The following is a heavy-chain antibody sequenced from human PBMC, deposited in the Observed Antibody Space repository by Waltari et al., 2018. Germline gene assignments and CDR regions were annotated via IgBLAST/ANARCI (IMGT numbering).Heavy chain of an antibody. CDR3: ARRVGATGYFDL. Sequence: EVQLVQSGAEVKKPGESLRISCQGSGYSFPNFWVGWVRQKPTTGLEWMAIFFPRDSETRYSPFFLGQVTISADKPINTAYLQWSRLRESDTGIYYCARRVGATGYFDLWGEGTLVTVSS. CDR1: GYSFPNFW. J-gene: IGHJ4*02. CDR2: FFPRDSET. D-gene: IGHD1-26*01. V-gene: IGHV5-51*01.